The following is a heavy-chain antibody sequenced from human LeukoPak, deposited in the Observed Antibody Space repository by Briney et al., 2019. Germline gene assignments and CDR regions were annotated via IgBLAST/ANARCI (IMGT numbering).Heavy chain of an antibody. CDR1: GGSISSGDYY. CDR2: IYYSGGT. J-gene: IGHJ4*02. Sequence: SETLSLTCTVSGGSISSGDYYWSWIRQPPGKGLEWIGYIYYSGGTYYNPSLKSRVTISVDTSKNHFSLKLSSVTAADTAVYYCASGTLLDYWGQGTLVTVSS. CDR3: ASGTLLDY. D-gene: IGHD3-10*01. V-gene: IGHV4-30-4*02.